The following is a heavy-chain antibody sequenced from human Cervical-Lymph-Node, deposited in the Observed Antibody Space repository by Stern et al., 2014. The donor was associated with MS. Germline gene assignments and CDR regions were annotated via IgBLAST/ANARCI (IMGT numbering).Heavy chain of an antibody. D-gene: IGHD2-15*01. CDR1: GGSMSSYS. J-gene: IGHJ4*02. CDR3: AASSGGNFDY. CDR2: IHYSGST. Sequence: QVQLQESGPGLVKPSETLSLTCTVSGGSMSSYSWAWIRQPPGKGLEWIGYIHYSGSTDYNPSLKSRVTISLDRPKNQFSLKLTSATAADTAVYYCAASSGGNFDYWGQGTLVTVSS. V-gene: IGHV4-59*01.